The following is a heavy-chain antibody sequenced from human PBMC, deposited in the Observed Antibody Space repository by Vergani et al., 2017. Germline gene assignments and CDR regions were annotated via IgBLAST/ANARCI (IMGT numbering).Heavy chain of an antibody. D-gene: IGHD3-10*01. V-gene: IGHV4-61*02. CDR2: ICHTEDT. CDR3: ARAKVPIVRGVTIYTVYYGMDV. J-gene: IGHJ6*02. CDR1: GESIRSGSHY. Sequence: QVKLQESGPGLLKPSQTLSLTCTVSGESIRSGSHYWSWIRQPAGKGLEWIGEICHTEDTNYNPSLKSRVTISVDTSKNQFSLKLSSVTAADTAVYYCARAKVPIVRGVTIYTVYYGMDVWGQGTTVTVSS.